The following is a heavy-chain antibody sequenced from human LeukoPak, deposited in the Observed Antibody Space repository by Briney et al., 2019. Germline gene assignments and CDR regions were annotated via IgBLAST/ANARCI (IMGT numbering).Heavy chain of an antibody. V-gene: IGHV3-21*01. CDR2: ISSSSSYI. CDR1: GFTFSSYS. CDR3: ASASYGSGTYAFDI. J-gene: IGHJ3*02. Sequence: GGTLRLSCAASGFTFSSYSMNWVRQAPGKGLEWVSSISSSSSYIYYADSVKGRFTISRDNAKNSLYLQMNSLRAEDTAVYYCASASYGSGTYAFDIWGQGTMVTVSS. D-gene: IGHD3-10*01.